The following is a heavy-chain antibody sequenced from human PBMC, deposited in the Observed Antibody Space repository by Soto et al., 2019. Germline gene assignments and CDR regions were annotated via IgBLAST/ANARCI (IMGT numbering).Heavy chain of an antibody. D-gene: IGHD2-15*01. Sequence: SGTLYLTCTVSGGSISSGGYYWSWIRQHPGKGLEWIGYIYYSGSTYYNPSLKSRVTISVDTSKNQFSLKLSSVTAADTAVYYCARDRCSGGSCYRYYYYYGMDVWGQGTTVTVSS. V-gene: IGHV4-31*03. J-gene: IGHJ6*02. CDR2: IYYSGST. CDR3: ARDRCSGGSCYRYYYYYGMDV. CDR1: GGSISSGGYY.